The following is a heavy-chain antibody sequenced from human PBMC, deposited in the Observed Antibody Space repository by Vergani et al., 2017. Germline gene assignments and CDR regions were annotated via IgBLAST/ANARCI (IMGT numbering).Heavy chain of an antibody. Sequence: EVQLVQSGAEVKKPGESLRISCKGSGYSFTSYWISWVRQMPGKGLEWMGRIDPSDSYTNYSPSFQGHVTISADKSISTAYLQWSSLKASDTAMYYCARSHEFWSGYYGMDVWGQGTTVTVSS. D-gene: IGHD3-3*01. V-gene: IGHV5-10-1*03. CDR3: ARSHEFWSGYYGMDV. J-gene: IGHJ6*02. CDR2: IDPSDSYT. CDR1: GYSFTSYW.